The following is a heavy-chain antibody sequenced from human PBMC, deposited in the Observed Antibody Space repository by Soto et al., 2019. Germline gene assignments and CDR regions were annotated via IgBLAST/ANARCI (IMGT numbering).Heavy chain of an antibody. CDR2: ISGSAGST. CDR3: AKDGGVRGLNDAFDI. Sequence: EVQLLESGGGLVQPGGSLRLSCAASGFIFSTYDMSWVRQAPGKGLEWVSTISGSAGSTKYADSVKGRFTISRDNSKTTLYLQMNSLRAEDTAVFYCAKDGGVRGLNDAFDIWGQGTMVTVSS. J-gene: IGHJ3*02. V-gene: IGHV3-23*01. D-gene: IGHD3-10*01. CDR1: GFIFSTYD.